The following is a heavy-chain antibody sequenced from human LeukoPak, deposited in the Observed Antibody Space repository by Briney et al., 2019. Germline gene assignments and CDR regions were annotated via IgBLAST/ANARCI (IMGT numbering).Heavy chain of an antibody. CDR1: GFTFNSYW. D-gene: IGHD4-17*01. J-gene: IGHJ4*02. V-gene: IGHV3-7*01. CDR2: IKQDGSDK. CDR3: ARVSTVTRLGFDY. Sequence: GGSLRLSCAASGFTFNSYWMTWVRQAPGKGLEWVADIKQDGSDKYYAGSVRGRFTISRDNAKNSLYLQMNSLRAEDTAVYYCARVSTVTRLGFDYWGQGTLVTVSS.